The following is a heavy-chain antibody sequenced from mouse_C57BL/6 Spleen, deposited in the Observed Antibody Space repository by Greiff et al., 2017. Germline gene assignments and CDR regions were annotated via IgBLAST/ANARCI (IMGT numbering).Heavy chain of an antibody. CDR2: ISGGGGNT. CDR1: GFTFSSYT. CDR3: ARLTTVVPYFDY. D-gene: IGHD1-1*01. V-gene: IGHV5-9*01. J-gene: IGHJ2*01. Sequence: EVKLVESGGGLVKPGGSLKLSCAASGFTFSSYTMSWVRQTPEKRLEWVATISGGGGNTYYPDSVKGRFTISRDNAKNTLYLQMSSLRSEDTALYYCARLTTVVPYFDYWGQGTTLTVSS.